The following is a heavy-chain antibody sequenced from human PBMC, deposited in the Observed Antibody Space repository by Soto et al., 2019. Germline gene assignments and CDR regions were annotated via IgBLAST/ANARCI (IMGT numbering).Heavy chain of an antibody. CDR2: INHSGST. Sequence: ASETLSLTCAVYGGSFSGYYWSWIRQPPGKGLEWIGEINHSGSTNYNPSLKSRVTISVDTSKNQFSLKLSSVTAADTAVYYCARAIVYVTTVTTFDYWGQGTLVTVSS. J-gene: IGHJ4*02. CDR3: ARAIVYVTTVTTFDY. V-gene: IGHV4-34*01. D-gene: IGHD4-17*01. CDR1: GGSFSGYY.